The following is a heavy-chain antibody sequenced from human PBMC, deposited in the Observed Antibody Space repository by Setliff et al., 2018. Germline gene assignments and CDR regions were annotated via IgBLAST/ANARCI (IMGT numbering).Heavy chain of an antibody. Sequence: PSETLSLTCTVSGGSIRSYYWSWIRQPPGKGLEWIGYICTSGRTNYNPSLKSRVTISVDTSKNQFTLKVSSVTAADTAVYYCARDPPYCSSTSCRGAFDIWGQGTMVTVSS. CDR3: ARDPPYCSSTSCRGAFDI. V-gene: IGHV4-4*08. J-gene: IGHJ3*02. CDR2: ICTSGRT. D-gene: IGHD2-2*01. CDR1: GGSIRSYY.